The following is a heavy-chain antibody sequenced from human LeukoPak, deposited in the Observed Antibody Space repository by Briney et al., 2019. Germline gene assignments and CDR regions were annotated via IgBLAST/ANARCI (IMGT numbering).Heavy chain of an antibody. Sequence: SETLSLTCTVSGGSISSYYWSWIRQPPGKGLEWIRYIYYSGSTNYNPSLKSRVTISVDTSKNQFSLKLSSVTAADTAVYYCATGYYYYYYGMEVWGQGTTVTVSS. CDR3: ATGYYYYYYGMEV. CDR2: IYYSGST. V-gene: IGHV4-59*01. CDR1: GGSISSYY. J-gene: IGHJ6*02.